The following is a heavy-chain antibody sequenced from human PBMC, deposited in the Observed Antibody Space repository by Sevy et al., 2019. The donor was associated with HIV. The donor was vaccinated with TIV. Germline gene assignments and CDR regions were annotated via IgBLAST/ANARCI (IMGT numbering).Heavy chain of an antibody. CDR3: ARVLQWRNRSVRLLGDY. V-gene: IGHV1-18*04. J-gene: IGHJ4*02. Sequence: ASVKVSCKASGYTFTNYGISWVRQAPGQGLEWMGWISGYNGDKNYAQRLQGRVTMTTDTSTSTAYMELRSLRSDDTAVYYCARVLQWRNRSVRLLGDYWGQGTLVTVSS. D-gene: IGHD6-19*01. CDR2: ISGYNGDK. CDR1: GYTFTNYG.